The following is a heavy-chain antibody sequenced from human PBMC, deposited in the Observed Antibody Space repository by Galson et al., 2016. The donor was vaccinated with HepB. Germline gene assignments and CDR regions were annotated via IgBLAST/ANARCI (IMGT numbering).Heavy chain of an antibody. V-gene: IGHV2-5*01. J-gene: IGHJ4*02. CDR1: GFSLSTSGVA. D-gene: IGHD4-17*01. CDR2: IYWHDNK. CDR3: AHRRPIYGHYSAVDY. Sequence: PALVKPTQTLTLTCTLSGFSLSTSGVAVGWIRQTPGKALQWLALIYWHDNKHYNPSLKSRLAITKDTSKNQVVLTMTNMDPADPATYYCAHRRPIYGHYSAVDYWGQGALVTVSS.